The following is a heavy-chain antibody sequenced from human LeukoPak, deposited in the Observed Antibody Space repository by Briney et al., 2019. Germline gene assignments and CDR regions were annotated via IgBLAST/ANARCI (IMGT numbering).Heavy chain of an antibody. CDR1: GFTFDDYG. V-gene: IGHV3-20*04. CDR2: INWNGRNV. J-gene: IGHJ3*02. CDR3: ARVRKQYYYDDSHHRDASDI. Sequence: GGSLSLSCATSGFTFDDYGMNWVRQAPGKGLEWVSNINWNGRNVDYADSVKGRFTISRDKAKNSLHLQMNSLRAEDTAVYYCARVRKQYYYDDSHHRDASDIRGQGTMVIVSS. D-gene: IGHD3-22*01.